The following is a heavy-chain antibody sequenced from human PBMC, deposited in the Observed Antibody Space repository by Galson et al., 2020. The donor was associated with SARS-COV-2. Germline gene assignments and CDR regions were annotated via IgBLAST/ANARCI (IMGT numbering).Heavy chain of an antibody. J-gene: IGHJ5*02. D-gene: IGHD1-1*01. CDR3: ARDKTGTADNWFDP. CDR2: ISPNSGGT. V-gene: IGHV1-2*02. Sequence: GESLKISCKASGYTFTAYYIHWVRQAPGQGLQWMGWISPNSGGTHYAQNFQGRVTISRDTSISTAYMELSRLRSDDTAVYYCARDKTGTADNWFDPWGQGSLFTFSS. CDR1: GYTFTAYY.